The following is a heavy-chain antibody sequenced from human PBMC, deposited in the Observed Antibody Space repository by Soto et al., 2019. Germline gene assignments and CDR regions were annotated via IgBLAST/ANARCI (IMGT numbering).Heavy chain of an antibody. V-gene: IGHV1-69*13. D-gene: IGHD1-26*01. J-gene: IGHJ4*02. CDR1: GGTFSSYA. Sequence: VKVSCKASGGTFSSYAISWVRQAPGQGLEWMGGIIPIFGTANYAQKFQGRVTITADESTSTAYMELSSLRSEDTAVYYCARAWYSGSYDFDYWGQGTLVTVSS. CDR2: IIPIFGTA. CDR3: ARAWYSGSYDFDY.